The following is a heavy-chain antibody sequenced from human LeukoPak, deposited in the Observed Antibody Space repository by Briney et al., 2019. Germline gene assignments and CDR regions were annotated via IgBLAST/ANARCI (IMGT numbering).Heavy chain of an antibody. Sequence: SETLSLTCGVSGGSVNNYYWNWIRQPPGKGLDWIGYIYYGGSTNYNPSLKSRVTISVDTSKNQFSLKLRSVTAADTAVYYCARVAGATMIVVVITKESWFDPWGQGTLVTVSS. CDR3: ARVAGATMIVVVITKESWFDP. CDR1: GGSVNNYY. J-gene: IGHJ5*02. V-gene: IGHV4-59*02. D-gene: IGHD3-22*01. CDR2: IYYGGST.